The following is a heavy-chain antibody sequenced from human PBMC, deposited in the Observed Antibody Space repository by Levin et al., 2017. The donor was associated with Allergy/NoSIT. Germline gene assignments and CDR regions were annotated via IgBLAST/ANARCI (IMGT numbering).Heavy chain of an antibody. CDR2: IRQDGREI. CDR3: ARGGHNNWNDGNDALDI. D-gene: IGHD1-1*01. CDR1: GFTFSRDW. Sequence: GGSLRLSCAASGFTFSRDWMSWVRQAPGKGLEWVANIRQDGREIYYVDSVKGRFTISRDNAKNSLYLQMNSLRAEDTAVYYCARGGHNNWNDGNDALDIWGQGTLVTVSS. V-gene: IGHV3-7*04. J-gene: IGHJ3*02.